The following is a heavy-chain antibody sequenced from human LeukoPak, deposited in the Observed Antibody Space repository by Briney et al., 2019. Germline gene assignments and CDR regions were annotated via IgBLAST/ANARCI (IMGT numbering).Heavy chain of an antibody. D-gene: IGHD3-9*01. CDR1: GFTFSNFA. CDR2: IVGSSST. Sequence: GGSLRLSCAASGFTFSNFAMTWVRQAPGKGLEWVSSIVGSSSTYYADSLKGRFTISRDNAKNSLYLQMNSLRVEDTAVYYCALGLVTDYWGQGTLVTVSS. J-gene: IGHJ4*02. V-gene: IGHV3-21*01. CDR3: ALGLVTDY.